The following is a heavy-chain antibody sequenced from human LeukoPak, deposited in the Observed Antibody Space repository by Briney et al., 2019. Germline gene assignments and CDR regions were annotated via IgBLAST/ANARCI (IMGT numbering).Heavy chain of an antibody. CDR2: INHSGST. Sequence: SETLSLTCAVYGGSFSGYYWSWIRQPPGKGLKWIGEINHSGSTNYNPSLKSRVAISVDTSKNQFSLKLSSVTAADTAVYYCARGVSYSYYYYYMDVWGKGTTVTVSS. D-gene: IGHD1-26*01. V-gene: IGHV4-34*01. CDR1: GGSFSGYY. CDR3: ARGVSYSYYYYYMDV. J-gene: IGHJ6*03.